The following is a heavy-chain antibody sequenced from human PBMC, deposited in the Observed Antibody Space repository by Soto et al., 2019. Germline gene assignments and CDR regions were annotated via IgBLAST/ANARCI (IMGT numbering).Heavy chain of an antibody. CDR2: INHRGST. Sequence: PSETLSLTCAVYGGSFSGYYWTWIRQPPGKGLEWLGEINHRGSTNYKPSLRSRVTISVDTSKNQLSLKVSSVTAADTAVYYCARGRTLITGTSLDYWGQGTLVTVS. CDR1: GGSFSGYY. J-gene: IGHJ4*02. V-gene: IGHV4-34*01. CDR3: ARGRTLITGTSLDY. D-gene: IGHD1-20*01.